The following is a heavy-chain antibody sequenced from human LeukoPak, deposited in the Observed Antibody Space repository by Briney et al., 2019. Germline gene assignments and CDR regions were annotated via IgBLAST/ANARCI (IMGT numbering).Heavy chain of an antibody. Sequence: ASVKVSCKASGYTFTGYYMHWVRQAPGQGLEWMGRINPNSGGTSYAQNFQGRVSMTRDTSISTTYMELSGLTSDDTAVYYCARGGSGSGYLYYFDYCRQGTLVSVSS. D-gene: IGHD3-10*01. CDR3: ARGGSGSGYLYYFDY. J-gene: IGHJ4*02. V-gene: IGHV1-2*06. CDR1: GYTFTGYY. CDR2: INPNSGGT.